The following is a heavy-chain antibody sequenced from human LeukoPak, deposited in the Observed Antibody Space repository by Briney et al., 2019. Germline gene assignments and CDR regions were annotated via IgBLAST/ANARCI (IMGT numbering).Heavy chain of an antibody. CDR2: IYYSRST. J-gene: IGHJ4*02. D-gene: IGHD6-19*01. CDR1: GVSLSSSSYY. CDR3: ARERMAVARNYYFDY. Sequence: SETLSLTCTVSGVSLSSSSYYWGWIRQPPGKGLEWIGYIYYSRSTNYNPSLKSRVTISVDTSKNQSSLKLSSVTAAATAVYDCARERMAVARNYYFDYWGQGTLVTVSS. V-gene: IGHV4-61*01.